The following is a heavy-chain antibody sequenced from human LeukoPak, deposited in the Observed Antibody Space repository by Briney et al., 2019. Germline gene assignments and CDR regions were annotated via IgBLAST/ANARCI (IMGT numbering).Heavy chain of an antibody. J-gene: IGHJ4*02. CDR2: IWYDGSNK. CDR3: AKDSYSSGFNFDY. V-gene: IGHV3-33*06. Sequence: PGGSLRLSCAASGFTFSSYGMHWVRQAPGKGLEWVAVIWYDGSNKYYADSVKGRFTISRDNSKNTLYLQMNSLRAEDTAVYYCAKDSYSSGFNFDYWGQGTLVTVSS. CDR1: GFTFSSYG. D-gene: IGHD6-19*01.